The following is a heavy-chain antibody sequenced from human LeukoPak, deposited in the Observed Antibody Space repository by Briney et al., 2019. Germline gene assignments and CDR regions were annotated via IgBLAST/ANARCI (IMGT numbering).Heavy chain of an antibody. CDR3: VQEARRDGYKLAPVAEH. J-gene: IGHJ1*01. V-gene: IGHV3-23*01. D-gene: IGHD5-24*01. CDR2: ISETSRKT. CDR1: GXTFNIYA. Sequence: PGGSLGLSCXASGXTFNIYAMSWVRQAPEKGLEWVSAISETSRKTYYADPVKGRFTISRDNSKNTLYLQMNDLRDEDTAVYYCVQEARRDGYKLAPVAEHWGQGTLVTVSS.